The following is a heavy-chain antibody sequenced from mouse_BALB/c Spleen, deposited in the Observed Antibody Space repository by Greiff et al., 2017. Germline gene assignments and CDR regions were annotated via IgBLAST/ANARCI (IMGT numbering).Heavy chain of an antibody. D-gene: IGHD2-14*01. Sequence: EVQLQQSGGGLVQPGGSLKLSCAASGFTFSSYGMSWVRQTPDKRLELVATINSNGGSTYYPDSVKGRFTISRDNAKNTLYLQMSSLKSEDTAMYYCARRYDGYAMDYWGQGTSVTVSS. CDR2: INSNGGST. J-gene: IGHJ4*01. CDR1: GFTFSSYG. V-gene: IGHV5-6-3*01. CDR3: ARRYDGYAMDY.